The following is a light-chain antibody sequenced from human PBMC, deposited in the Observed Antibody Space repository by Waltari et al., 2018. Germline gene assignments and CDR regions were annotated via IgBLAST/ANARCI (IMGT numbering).Light chain of an antibody. J-gene: IGKJ1*01. CDR1: QSVSRS. V-gene: IGKV3-20*01. CDR2: GAA. Sequence: EIVFTQSPGTLSLSPGARATLSCRARQSVSRSLAWYQQKPGQAPGLPIYGAASRATGVPDRFTGSGSGTDFSLTISRLEPEDFAVYYCQHYVTLPATFGQGTKVEIK. CDR3: QHYVTLPAT.